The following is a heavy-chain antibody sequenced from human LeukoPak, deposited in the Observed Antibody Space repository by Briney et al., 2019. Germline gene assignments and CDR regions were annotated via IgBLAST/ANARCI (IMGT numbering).Heavy chain of an antibody. Sequence: GRSLRLSCAASGFTFSSYGMHWVRQAPGKGLEWVAVISYDGSIKYYADSVKGRFTISRDNSKNTLYLQMNSLRAEDTAVYYCAKDGGSYSPAEYFQHWGQGTLVTVSS. CDR2: ISYDGSIK. CDR3: AKDGGSYSPAEYFQH. V-gene: IGHV3-30*18. CDR1: GFTFSSYG. J-gene: IGHJ1*01. D-gene: IGHD1-26*01.